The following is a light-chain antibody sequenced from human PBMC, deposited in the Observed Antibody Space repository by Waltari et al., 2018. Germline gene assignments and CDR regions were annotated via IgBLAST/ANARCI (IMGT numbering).Light chain of an antibody. CDR1: QDISTY. J-gene: IGKJ3*01. CDR2: GTS. Sequence: DVQLTQSPPFLSASVGDTVTLTCRASQDISTYLAWYQQKPGTAPQVLIYGTSTLQDPSRFSGSGSGTEFTLTISNLQPEDFATYYCQQLDSYPVTFGPGTIVDLK. CDR3: QQLDSYPVT. V-gene: IGKV1-9*01.